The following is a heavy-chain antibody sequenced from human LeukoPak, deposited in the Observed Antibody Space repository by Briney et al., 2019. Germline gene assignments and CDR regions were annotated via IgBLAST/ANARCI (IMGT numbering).Heavy chain of an antibody. CDR2: ISYDGSNK. J-gene: IGHJ4*02. CDR3: ARAEFTYYYDSSGYYFGY. Sequence: PGGSLRLSCAASGFTFSSYAMHWVRQAPGKGLEGVAVISYDGSNKYYADSVKGRFTISRDNSTNTLYLQMNSLRAEDTAVYYCARAEFTYYYDSSGYYFGYWGQGTLVTVSS. CDR1: GFTFSSYA. D-gene: IGHD3-22*01. V-gene: IGHV3-30-3*01.